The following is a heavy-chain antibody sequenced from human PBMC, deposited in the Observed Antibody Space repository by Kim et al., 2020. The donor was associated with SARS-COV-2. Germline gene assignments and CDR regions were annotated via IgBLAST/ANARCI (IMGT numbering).Heavy chain of an antibody. J-gene: IGHJ2*01. D-gene: IGHD5-12*01. V-gene: IGHV3-48*03. CDR3: ARVVGDGYNSAYWYFDL. CDR1: GFTFSSYE. CDR2: ISSSGSTI. Sequence: GGSLRLSCAASGFTFSSYEMNWVRQAPGKGLEWVSYISSSGSTIYYADSVKGRFTISRDNAKNSLYLQMNSLRAEDTAVYYCARVVGDGYNSAYWYFDLWGRGTLVTVSS.